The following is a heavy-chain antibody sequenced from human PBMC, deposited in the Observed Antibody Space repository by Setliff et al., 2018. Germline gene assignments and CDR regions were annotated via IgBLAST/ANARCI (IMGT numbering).Heavy chain of an antibody. CDR1: GGSISSSTNY. D-gene: IGHD3-16*01. CDR2: IYDRGST. J-gene: IGHJ5*02. Sequence: ETLSLTCTVSGGSISSSTNYWGWIRQPPGKGLEWIGNIYDRGSTHYNPSLKSRVTISEDTSKSQSSLKLSSVTAADTAVYYCARGFTAQPAMLRGNWFDPWGRGTLVTVSS. CDR3: ARGFTAQPAMLRGNWFDP. V-gene: IGHV4-39*07.